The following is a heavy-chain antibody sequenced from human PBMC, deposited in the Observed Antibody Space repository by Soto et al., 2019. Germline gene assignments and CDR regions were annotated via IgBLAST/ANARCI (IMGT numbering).Heavy chain of an antibody. J-gene: IGHJ4*02. CDR2: IYYSGST. CDR3: ARHSQRWDPLTY. CDR1: GGSISGYY. V-gene: IGHV4-59*08. D-gene: IGHD1-26*01. Sequence: SETLSLTCTVSGGSISGYYWSWIRQPPGKGLEWIGYIYYSGSTNYNPSLKSRVTISVDTSKNQFSLQLTSVTAADAAVYYCARHSQRWDPLTYWAQGTLVTVSS.